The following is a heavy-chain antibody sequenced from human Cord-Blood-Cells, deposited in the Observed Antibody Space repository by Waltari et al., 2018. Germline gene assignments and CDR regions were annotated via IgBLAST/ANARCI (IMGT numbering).Heavy chain of an antibody. Sequence: QVQLQHWGAGLLNPSETPSLTCAVYGGSFSGYYWSWIRQPPGKGLEWIGEINHSGSTNYNPSLKSRVTISVDTSKNQFSLKLSSVTAADTAVYYCATRGTGAGDDAFDIWGQGTMVTVSS. D-gene: IGHD7-27*01. V-gene: IGHV4-34*01. CDR3: ATRGTGAGDDAFDI. CDR1: GGSFSGYY. CDR2: INHSGST. J-gene: IGHJ3*02.